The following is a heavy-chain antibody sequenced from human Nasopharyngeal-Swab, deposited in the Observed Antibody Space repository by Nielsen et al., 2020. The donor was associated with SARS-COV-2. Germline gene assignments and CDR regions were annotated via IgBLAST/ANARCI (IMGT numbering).Heavy chain of an antibody. D-gene: IGHD3-3*01. CDR2: ISSSGSTI. CDR3: AREPPRFWSGLGYYYYGMDV. J-gene: IGHJ6*02. V-gene: IGHV3-48*03. CDR1: GFTFSSYE. Sequence: LKISCAASGFTFSSYEMNWVRQAPGKGLEWVSYISSSGSTIYYADSVKGRFTISRDNAKNSLYLQMNSLRAEDTAVYYCAREPPRFWSGLGYYYYGMDVWGQGTTVTVSS.